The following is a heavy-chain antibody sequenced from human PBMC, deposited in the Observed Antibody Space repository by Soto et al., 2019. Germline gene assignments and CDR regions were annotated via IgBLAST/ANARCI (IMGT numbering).Heavy chain of an antibody. CDR1: GFTFSSYA. Sequence: EVQLLESGGGLVQPGGSLRLSCAASGFTFSSYAMSWVRQAPGKGLEWVSAISGSGGSTYYADSVKGRFTISRDNSKNTLYLQLNRLRAEDTAVYYCAKPFGLLGGRHDYWGQGPLVTVSS. CDR3: AKPFGLLGGRHDY. J-gene: IGHJ4*02. D-gene: IGHD2-15*01. CDR2: ISGSGGST. V-gene: IGHV3-23*01.